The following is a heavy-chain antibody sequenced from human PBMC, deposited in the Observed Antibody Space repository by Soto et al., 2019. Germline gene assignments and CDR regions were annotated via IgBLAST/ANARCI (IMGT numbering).Heavy chain of an antibody. CDR3: ARGRRVVVVAAANYYMDV. CDR1: GYTFTSYD. D-gene: IGHD2-15*01. CDR2: MSPNSGNT. V-gene: IGHV1-8*01. J-gene: IGHJ6*03. Sequence: QVQLVQSGAEVKKPGASVKVSCKASGYTFTSYDINWVRQATGQGLEWMGWMSPNSGNTGYAQKFQGRVTMTRNTSISTAYMELSSLRSEDTAVYYCARGRRVVVVAAANYYMDVWGKGTTVTVSS.